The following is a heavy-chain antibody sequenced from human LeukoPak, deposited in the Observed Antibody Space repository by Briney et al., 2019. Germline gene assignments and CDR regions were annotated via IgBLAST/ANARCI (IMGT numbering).Heavy chain of an antibody. CDR1: GFTFSSYE. CDR3: ARDLRIVSGSYLDY. J-gene: IGHJ4*02. V-gene: IGHV3-48*03. CDR2: ISSSGSTI. Sequence: GGSLRLSCAASGFTFSSYEMNWVRQAPGKGLEWVSYISSSGSTIYYADSVKGRFISSRDNTKNSLYLQMNSLRAEDTAIYYCARDLRIVSGSYLDYWGQGTLVTVSS. D-gene: IGHD1-26*01.